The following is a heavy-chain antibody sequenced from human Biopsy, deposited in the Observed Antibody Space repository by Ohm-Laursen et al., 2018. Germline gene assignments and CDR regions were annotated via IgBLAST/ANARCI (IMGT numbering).Heavy chain of an antibody. D-gene: IGHD5/OR15-5a*01. Sequence: RSLRLSCTASGFTFSNYGMHWVRQAPGKGLEWVALIWYDGSNKNSKDSVKGRFTVSRDNSKNTLFLQMNNLRAEDTAVYYCARDQSGLRGINWYFDLWGRGTLVTVSS. J-gene: IGHJ2*01. CDR3: ARDQSGLRGINWYFDL. V-gene: IGHV3-33*01. CDR1: GFTFSNYG. CDR2: IWYDGSNK.